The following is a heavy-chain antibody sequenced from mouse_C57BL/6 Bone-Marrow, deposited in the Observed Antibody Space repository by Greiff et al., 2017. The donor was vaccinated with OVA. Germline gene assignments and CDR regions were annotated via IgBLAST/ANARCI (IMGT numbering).Heavy chain of an antibody. CDR1: GYTFTSYW. V-gene: IGHV1-50*01. J-gene: IGHJ3*01. Sequence: QVQLQQPGAELVKPGASVKLSCKASGYTFTSYWMQWVKQRPGQGLEWIGELDPSDRYTNYNQKFKGKATLTVVTSSSTAFMQHSSLTSEDSAVYYCARYYGISSSWFAYWGQGTLVTVSA. CDR3: ARYYGISSSWFAY. CDR2: LDPSDRYT. D-gene: IGHD1-1*01.